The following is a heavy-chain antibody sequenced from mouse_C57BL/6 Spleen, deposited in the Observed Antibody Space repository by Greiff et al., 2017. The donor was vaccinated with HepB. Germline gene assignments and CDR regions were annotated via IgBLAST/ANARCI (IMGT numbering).Heavy chain of an antibody. D-gene: IGHD1-1*01. CDR3: ARDGVAPYYYAMDY. V-gene: IGHV5-4*01. CDR2: ISDGGSYT. Sequence: EVQGVESGGGLVKPGGSLKLSCAASGFTFSSYAMSWVRQTPEKRLEWVATISDGGSYTYYPDNVKGRFTISRDNAKNNLYLQMSHLKSEDTAMYYCARDGVAPYYYAMDYWGQGTSVTVSS. CDR1: GFTFSSYA. J-gene: IGHJ4*01.